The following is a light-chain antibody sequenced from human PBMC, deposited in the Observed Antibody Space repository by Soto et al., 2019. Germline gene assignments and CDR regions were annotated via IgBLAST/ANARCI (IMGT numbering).Light chain of an antibody. CDR1: QSVSSNY. Sequence: EIVLTQSPGTLSLSPGERATLSCRASQSVSSNYLAWYQQKPGQAPRLLIYGASSRATGIPDRFSGSGSGTDFTLTISRLEPEDFAVYYCQQYGSSPLTFGGGTKVEAK. J-gene: IGKJ4*01. CDR3: QQYGSSPLT. CDR2: GAS. V-gene: IGKV3-20*01.